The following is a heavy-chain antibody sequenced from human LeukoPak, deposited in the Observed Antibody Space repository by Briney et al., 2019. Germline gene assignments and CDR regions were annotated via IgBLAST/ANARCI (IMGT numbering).Heavy chain of an antibody. D-gene: IGHD4-11*01. Sequence: GGSLRLSCAASGFTFSSYGMHWVRQAPGKGLEWVAFIRYDGSNKYYADSVKGRFTISRDNAKNSLYLQMSSLRAEDTAVYYCTRVEETATTAAIIRKYSYYYYYMDVWGKGNTVTVSS. V-gene: IGHV3-30*02. J-gene: IGHJ6*03. CDR1: GFTFSSYG. CDR2: IRYDGSNK. CDR3: TRVEETATTAAIIRKYSYYYYYMDV.